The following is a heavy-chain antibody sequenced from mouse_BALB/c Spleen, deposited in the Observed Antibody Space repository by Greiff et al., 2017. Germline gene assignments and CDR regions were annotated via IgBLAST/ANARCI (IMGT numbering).Heavy chain of an antibody. Sequence: QVTLKVSGAELVRPGSSVKISCKASGYAFSSYWMNWVKQRPGQGLEWIGQIYPGDGDTNYNGKFKGKATLTADKSSSTAYMQLSSLTSEDSAVYFCAKGGNYYGSLDYWGQGTTLTVSS. CDR3: AKGGNYYGSLDY. CDR1: GYAFSSYW. CDR2: IYPGDGDT. J-gene: IGHJ2*01. V-gene: IGHV1-80*01. D-gene: IGHD1-1*01.